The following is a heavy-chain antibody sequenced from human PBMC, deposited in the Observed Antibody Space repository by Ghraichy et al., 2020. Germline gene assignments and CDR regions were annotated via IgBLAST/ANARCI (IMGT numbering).Heavy chain of an antibody. CDR2: INHSGST. CDR1: GGSFSGYY. Sequence: SETLSLTCAVYGGSFSGYYWNWLRPPPGKGLEWIGEINHSGSTNYNPSLKSRVTISVDTSKNQFFLKLSSVTAADTAVYYCARDPNYYDSSDYYYAGWFDPWGLGTLVTGSS. V-gene: IGHV4-34*01. J-gene: IGHJ5*02. D-gene: IGHD3-22*01. CDR3: ARDPNYYDSSDYYYAGWFDP.